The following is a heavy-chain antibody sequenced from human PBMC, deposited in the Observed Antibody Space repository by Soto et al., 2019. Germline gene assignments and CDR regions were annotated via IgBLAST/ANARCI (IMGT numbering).Heavy chain of an antibody. J-gene: IGHJ5*01. CDR3: ARGRYCLTGRCFPNWFDS. D-gene: IGHD7-27*01. V-gene: IGHV4-30-4*01. CDR1: GDSISNLDYF. Sequence: SETLSLTCSVSGDSISNLDYFWAWIRQPPGQALEYIGYIYKSASTYYNPSFESRVAISVDTSKSQFSLNVTSVTAADTAVYFCARGRYCLTGRCFPNWFDSWGQGALVTV. CDR2: IYKSAST.